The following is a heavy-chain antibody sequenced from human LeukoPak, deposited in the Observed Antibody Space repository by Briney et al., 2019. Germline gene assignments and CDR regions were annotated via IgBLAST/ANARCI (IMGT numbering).Heavy chain of an antibody. CDR1: GYSISSDYY. D-gene: IGHD2-2*01. CDR2: IHHSGST. J-gene: IGHJ4*02. V-gene: IGHV4-38-2*02. CDR3: ARVPYCSGSSCYLFFDY. Sequence: SETLSPTCSVSGYSISSDYYWGWIRPPPGKGLEWIGSIHHSGSTYYNPSLKSRVTISVDTSKNQFSLKLSSVTAADTAVYYCARVPYCSGSSCYLFFDYWGQGTLVTVSS.